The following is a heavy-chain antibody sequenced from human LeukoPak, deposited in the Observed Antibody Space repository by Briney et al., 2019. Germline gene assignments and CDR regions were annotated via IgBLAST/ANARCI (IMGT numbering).Heavy chain of an antibody. CDR3: ARGFDWLEYYFDF. Sequence: ASVKVSCKASGYPFTGYYIHWVRQAPGQGLEWMGWINPDSDVTNYAQKFQGRVTMTRDTSISTAYMELSRLKSDDTAMYHCARGFDWLEYYFDFWGQGTLVTVSS. V-gene: IGHV1-2*02. CDR2: INPDSDVT. D-gene: IGHD3-9*01. CDR1: GYPFTGYY. J-gene: IGHJ4*02.